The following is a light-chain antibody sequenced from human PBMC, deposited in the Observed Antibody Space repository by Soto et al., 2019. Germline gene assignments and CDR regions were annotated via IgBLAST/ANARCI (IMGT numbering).Light chain of an antibody. CDR1: SSNIGAGYD. V-gene: IGLV1-40*01. CDR3: QSYDSILSGHVV. CDR2: GNS. J-gene: IGLJ2*01. Sequence: QSVLTQPPSVSGAPGQRVTISCTGSSSNIGAGYDVHWYQQLPGTAPKLLIYGNSNRPSGVPDRFSGSKSGTSASLAITGLEAEDADDYYCQSYDSILSGHVVFGGGTKVTVL.